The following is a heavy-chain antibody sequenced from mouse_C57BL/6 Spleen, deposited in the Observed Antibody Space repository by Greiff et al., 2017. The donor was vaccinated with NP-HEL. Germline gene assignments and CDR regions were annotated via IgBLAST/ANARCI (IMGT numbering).Heavy chain of an antibody. J-gene: IGHJ1*03. V-gene: IGHV1-54*01. D-gene: IGHD1-1*01. CDR2: INPGSGGT. CDR3: ARTSITTVHWYFDV. CDR1: GYAFTNYL. Sequence: QVQLKQSGAELVRPGTSVKVSCKASGYAFTNYLIEWVKQRPGQGLEWIGVINPGSGGTNYNEKFKGKATLTADKSSSTAYMQLSSLTSEDSAVYFCARTSITTVHWYFDVWGTGTTVTVSS.